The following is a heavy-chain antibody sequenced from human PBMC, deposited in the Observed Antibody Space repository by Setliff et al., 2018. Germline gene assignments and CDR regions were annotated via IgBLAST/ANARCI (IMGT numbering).Heavy chain of an antibody. D-gene: IGHD6-19*01. V-gene: IGHV4-38-2*01. J-gene: IGHJ4*02. Sequence: PSETLSLTCAVSGYSISSGYYWGWIRQPPGKGLEWIGSIYIGGSANYNPSLKSRVTMSLDKSKNQFSLKLSSVTAADTAVYYCARHNAGWYYFDYWGQGTLVTVSS. CDR1: GYSISSGYY. CDR3: ARHNAGWYYFDY. CDR2: IYIGGSA.